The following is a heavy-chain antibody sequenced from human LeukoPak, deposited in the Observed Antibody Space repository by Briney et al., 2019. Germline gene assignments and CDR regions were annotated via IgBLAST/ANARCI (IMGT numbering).Heavy chain of an antibody. CDR3: AIPTYYYDSSGQGY. V-gene: IGHV3-48*03. J-gene: IGHJ4*02. Sequence: PGGSLRLSCAASGFTFSSYEMNWVRQAPGKGLEWVSYITSSGSIIYYADSVKGRFTISRDNAKNSLYLQMNSLRAEDTAVYYCAIPTYYYDSSGQGYWGQGTLVTVSS. CDR1: GFTFSSYE. D-gene: IGHD3-22*01. CDR2: ITSSGSII.